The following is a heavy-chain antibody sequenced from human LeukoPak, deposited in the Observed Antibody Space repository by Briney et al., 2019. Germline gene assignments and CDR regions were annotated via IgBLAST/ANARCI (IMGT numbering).Heavy chain of an antibody. CDR3: VKGSGTFYNGYFDY. Sequence: GGSLRLSCVASGFPFCHHFMSWVRQAPGGGLEWVANINPDGSIKFHADSVKGRFTLSRDNAKNSLFLQMNRLRAEDTAFYYCVKGSGTFYNGYFDYWGQGTLVSVSS. V-gene: IGHV3-7*03. CDR2: INPDGSIK. CDR1: GFPFCHHF. D-gene: IGHD3-10*01. J-gene: IGHJ4*02.